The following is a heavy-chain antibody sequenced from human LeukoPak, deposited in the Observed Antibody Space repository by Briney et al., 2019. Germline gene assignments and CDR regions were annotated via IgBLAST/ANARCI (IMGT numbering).Heavy chain of an antibody. CDR3: ARDLVGAETGFDP. V-gene: IGHV4-39*07. Sequence: SETLSLTCTVSGGSISSGSYYWAWTRQPPEKGLEWIGGVYDFGNAYHNPSLKSRVTISVDTSKNQFFLKLTSVTAADTAVYYCARDLVGAETGFDPWGQGTLVTVSS. D-gene: IGHD2-15*01. CDR2: VYDFGNA. J-gene: IGHJ5*02. CDR1: GGSISSGSYY.